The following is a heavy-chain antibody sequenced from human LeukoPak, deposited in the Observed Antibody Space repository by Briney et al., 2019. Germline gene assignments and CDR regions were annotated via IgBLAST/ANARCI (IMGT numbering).Heavy chain of an antibody. D-gene: IGHD3-10*01. CDR3: ARRYYYGSGFDP. CDR2: IYYSGST. V-gene: IGHV4-39*01. Sequence: SETLSLTCTVSGVSISSSSYYWGWIRQPPGKGLEWFGSIYYSGSTYYNPSLKSRVTISVDTSKNQFSLKLSSVTAAGTAVYYCARRYYYGSGFDPWGQGTLVTVSS. J-gene: IGHJ5*02. CDR1: GVSISSSSYY.